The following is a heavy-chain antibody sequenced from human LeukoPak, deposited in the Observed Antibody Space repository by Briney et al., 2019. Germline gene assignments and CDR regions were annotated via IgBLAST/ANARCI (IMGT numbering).Heavy chain of an antibody. CDR3: AELRSGVVVAATNY. CDR1: GFTFSSYA. Sequence: TGGSLRLSCAASGFTFSSYAMSWVRQAPGKGLEWVSDISDSGGSTFYADSVKGRFSISRDNSKNTLYLQMNSLRAEDTAVYYCAELRSGVVVAATNYWGQGTLVTVSS. CDR2: ISDSGGST. J-gene: IGHJ4*02. V-gene: IGHV3-23*01. D-gene: IGHD2-15*01.